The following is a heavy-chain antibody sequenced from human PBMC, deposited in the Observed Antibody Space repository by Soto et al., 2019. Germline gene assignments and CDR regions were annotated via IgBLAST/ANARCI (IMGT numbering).Heavy chain of an antibody. J-gene: IGHJ4*02. Sequence: QVQLQESGPGLVKPSQTLSLTCTVSGGSMNSGAYSGTYYWTWIRQLPGKGLEWIGYIYYIGSTDYNPSLKSRVTISQDTSKNQFSLSLKSVTVADTAVYYCARGPPLLDGFDYWGQGIQVTVSS. CDR2: IYYIGST. V-gene: IGHV4-31*03. CDR3: ARGPPLLDGFDY. CDR1: GGSMNSGAYSGTYY.